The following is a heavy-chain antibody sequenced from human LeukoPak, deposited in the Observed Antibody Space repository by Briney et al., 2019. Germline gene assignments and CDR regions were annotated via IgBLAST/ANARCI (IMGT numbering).Heavy chain of an antibody. V-gene: IGHV4-34*01. CDR3: ARGQYCSGGSCYAPFDY. D-gene: IGHD2-15*01. J-gene: IGHJ4*02. Sequence: SETLSLTCAVYGGSFSGYYWSWIRQPPGKGLKWIGEINHSGSTNYNPSLKSRVTISVDTSKNQFSLKLSSVTAADTAVYYCARGQYCSGGSCYAPFDYWGQGTLVTVSS. CDR2: INHSGST. CDR1: GGSFSGYY.